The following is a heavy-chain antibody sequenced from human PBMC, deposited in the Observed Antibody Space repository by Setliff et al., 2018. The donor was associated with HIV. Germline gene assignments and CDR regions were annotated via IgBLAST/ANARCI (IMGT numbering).Heavy chain of an antibody. Sequence: SETLSLTCTVSGGSISSRNFYWGWIRQPPGKGLEWIGSIAYTGSGYYNSSLKSRVTISVDTSRNECSLRLNSVTAADTAIYYCTRRGADSYYPRPLDVWGKGTTVTVSS. J-gene: IGHJ6*04. V-gene: IGHV4-39*07. CDR2: IAYTGSG. CDR1: GGSISSRNFY. D-gene: IGHD3-10*01. CDR3: TRRGADSYYPRPLDV.